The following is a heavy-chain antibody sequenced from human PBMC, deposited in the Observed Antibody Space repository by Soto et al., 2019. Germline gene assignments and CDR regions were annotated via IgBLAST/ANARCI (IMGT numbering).Heavy chain of an antibody. CDR1: GGSFSGYY. J-gene: IGHJ6*03. CDR3: ARENDFWSGYPDYMDV. V-gene: IGHV4-34*01. CDR2: IYYSGST. Sequence: SETLSLTCAVYGGSFSGYYWSWIRQPPGKGLEWIGNIYYSGSTYYNPSLKSRVTISVDTSKNQFSLKMRSVTAADTAVYFCARENDFWSGYPDYMDVWGKGTTVTVSS. D-gene: IGHD3-3*01.